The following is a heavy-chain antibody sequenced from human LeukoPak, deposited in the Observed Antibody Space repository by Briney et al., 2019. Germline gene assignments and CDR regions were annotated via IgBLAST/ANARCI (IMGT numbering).Heavy chain of an antibody. CDR2: IYTSGST. D-gene: IGHD6-13*01. CDR1: GFTISNYD. V-gene: IGHV4-4*07. CDR3: ARLSSSWYQDWYFDL. J-gene: IGHJ2*01. Sequence: SETLSLTCTVSGFTISNYDWSWIRQPAGKGLEWFGRIYTSGSTNYNPSLKSRVTMSEDTSKKQFSLKLSSVTAADTAVYYCARLSSSWYQDWYFDLWGRGTLVTVSS.